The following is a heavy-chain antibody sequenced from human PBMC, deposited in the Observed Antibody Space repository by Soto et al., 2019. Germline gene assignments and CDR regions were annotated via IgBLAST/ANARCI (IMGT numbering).Heavy chain of an antibody. CDR2: TYYRSRWYD. J-gene: IGHJ4*02. V-gene: IGHV6-1*01. CDR3: TRGGGGLSVGLFEY. CDR1: GDSVSSNSAS. D-gene: IGHD3-16*01. Sequence: SQTLSLTCGISGDSVSSNSASWNWIRQSPPRGLEWLGRTYYRSRWYDDYAVSVKSRITITPDTSKNQFSLQLNSVTPEDTAVYYCTRGGGGLSVGLFEYWGQGTQVTVSS.